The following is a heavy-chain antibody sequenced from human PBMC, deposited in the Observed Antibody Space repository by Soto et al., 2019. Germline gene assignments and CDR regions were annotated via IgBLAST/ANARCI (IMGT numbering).Heavy chain of an antibody. V-gene: IGHV1-69*01. CDR3: ARDRDDYGSGNYYNRIDF. J-gene: IGHJ4*02. Sequence: QVQLVQSGAEVKKPGSSVKVSCKASGGIFSTYAISWLRQAPGQGLEWMGGIIPIFGTPNYVQRFQGRVIITADESMITAYMELSRLRSEDTAVYYCARDRDDYGSGNYYNRIDFWGQGTLVTVSS. CDR1: GGIFSTYA. D-gene: IGHD3-10*01. CDR2: IIPIFGTP.